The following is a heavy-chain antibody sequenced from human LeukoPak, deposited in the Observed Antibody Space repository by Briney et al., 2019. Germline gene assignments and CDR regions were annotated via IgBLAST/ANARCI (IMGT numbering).Heavy chain of an antibody. CDR2: INPNSGGT. CDR3: ARVSGWNYYDSSGYYRPIDY. D-gene: IGHD3-22*01. J-gene: IGHJ4*02. Sequence: ASVKVSCKASGYTFTGYYMHWVRQAPGQGLEWMGWINPNSGGTNYAQKFQGRVTMTRDTSISTAYMELSRLRSDDTAVYYCARVSGWNYYDSSGYYRPIDYWGQGTPVTVSS. V-gene: IGHV1-2*02. CDR1: GYTFTGYY.